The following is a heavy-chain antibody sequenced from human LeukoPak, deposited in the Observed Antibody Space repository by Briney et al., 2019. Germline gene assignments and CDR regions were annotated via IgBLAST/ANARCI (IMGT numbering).Heavy chain of an antibody. V-gene: IGHV3-7*01. CDR1: GFTFSSHW. D-gene: IGHD1-7*01. CDR2: IRPDGSEE. J-gene: IGHJ4*02. Sequence: QSGGSLRLSCAASGFTFSSHWMSWVRQAPGKGLEWVASIRPDGSEEYYMDSVKCRFTISRNNANNSLYLQMNSLRAEDTAVYYCARLLGTVTTYDYWGQGTLVTVSS. CDR3: ARLLGTVTTYDY.